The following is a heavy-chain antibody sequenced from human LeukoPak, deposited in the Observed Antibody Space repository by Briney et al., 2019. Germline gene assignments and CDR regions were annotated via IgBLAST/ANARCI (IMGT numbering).Heavy chain of an antibody. CDR2: MNPNSGNT. CDR3: ARAGSSPWYYYYGMDV. CDR1: GYTFTSHD. V-gene: IGHV1-8*01. D-gene: IGHD6-6*01. J-gene: IGHJ6*02. Sequence: ASVEVSCKASGYTFTSHDINWVRQATGQGLEWMGWMNPNSGNTGYAQKFQGRVTMTRNTSISTAYMELGSLRSEDTAVYYCARAGSSPWYYYYGMDVWGQGTTVTVSS.